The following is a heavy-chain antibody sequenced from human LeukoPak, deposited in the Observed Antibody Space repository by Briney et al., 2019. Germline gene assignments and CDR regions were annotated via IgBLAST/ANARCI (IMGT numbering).Heavy chain of an antibody. CDR1: GYTFTSYD. V-gene: IGHV1-8*01. CDR2: MNPNSGNT. D-gene: IGHD6-13*01. Sequence: ASVKVSCKASGYTFTSYDINWVRQATGQGLEWMGWMNPNSGNTGYAQKFQGRVTMTRNTSISTAYMELCSLRSEDTAVYYCARAYRSLYYYYYYLDVWGKGTTVTISS. CDR3: ARAYRSLYYYYYYLDV. J-gene: IGHJ6*03.